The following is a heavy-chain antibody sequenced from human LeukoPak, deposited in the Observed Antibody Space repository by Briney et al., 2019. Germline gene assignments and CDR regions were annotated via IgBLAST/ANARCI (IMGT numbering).Heavy chain of an antibody. Sequence: GASVKVSCKASGYTFSSYSITWVRQAPGQGLEWMGWISAYNGNTNYAQRLQGRVTMTTDTSTSTAYMELRSLRSDDTAVYYCARADYGGNSGYDYWGQGTLVTVSS. CDR2: ISAYNGNT. J-gene: IGHJ4*02. D-gene: IGHD4-23*01. CDR3: ARADYGGNSGYDY. CDR1: GYTFSSYS. V-gene: IGHV1-18*01.